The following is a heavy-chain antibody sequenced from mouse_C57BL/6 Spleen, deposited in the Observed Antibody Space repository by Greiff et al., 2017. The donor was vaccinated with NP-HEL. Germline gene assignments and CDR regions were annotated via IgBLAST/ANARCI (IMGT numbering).Heavy chain of an antibody. V-gene: IGHV1-50*01. D-gene: IGHD1-1*01. J-gene: IGHJ3*01. CDR2: IDPSDSYT. CDR1: GYTFTSYW. Sequence: QVQLQQPGAELVKPGASVKLSCKASGYTFTSYWMQWVKQRPGQGLEWIGEIDPSDSYTNYNQKFKGKATLTVDTSSSTAYMQLSSLTSEDSAVDYCARGNYGAYWGQGTLVTVSA. CDR3: ARGNYGAY.